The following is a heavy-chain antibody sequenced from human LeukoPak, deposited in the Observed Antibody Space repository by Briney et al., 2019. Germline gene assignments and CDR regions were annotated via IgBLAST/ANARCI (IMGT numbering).Heavy chain of an antibody. J-gene: IGHJ2*01. CDR2: ISYDGNDE. CDR1: GFTLSSYG. V-gene: IGHV3-30*03. D-gene: IGHD6-25*01. CDR3: VRVPNSSGWKKHFDL. Sequence: QSGRSLRLSCVASGFTLSSYGMHWVRQAPGKGLEWVAVISYDGNDENYADSVKGRFTISRDNSKNTLFLQMLSLTTEDSAIYFCVRVPNSSGWKKHFDLWGRGTLVTVSS.